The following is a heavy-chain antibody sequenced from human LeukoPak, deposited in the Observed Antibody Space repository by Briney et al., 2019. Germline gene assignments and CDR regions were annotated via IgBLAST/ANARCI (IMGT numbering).Heavy chain of an antibody. CDR1: GYSISSGYY. CDR3: AGDKETTGNGRPNWFDP. D-gene: IGHD1-1*01. Sequence: SGSLSLTCAVSGYSISSGYYWGGIRQPPGKGVQWIGSIFQRGYSYYNPSLKSRVTISVDTSRNQFSLKLSSVTAADTAVYYCAGDKETTGNGRPNWFDPWGQGTLVTVSS. J-gene: IGHJ5*02. V-gene: IGHV4-38-2*01. CDR2: IFQRGYS.